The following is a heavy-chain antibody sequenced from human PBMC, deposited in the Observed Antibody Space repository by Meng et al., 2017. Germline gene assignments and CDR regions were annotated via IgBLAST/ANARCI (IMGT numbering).Heavy chain of an antibody. CDR3: ARDLVAGTGIPAFDI. J-gene: IGHJ3*02. Sequence: SEILSPTCTAPGGSISSYYWSWIRQPPGKGLEWIGYIYYSGSTNYNPSLKSRVTISVDTSKNQFSLKLSSVTAADTAVYYCARDLVAGTGIPAFDIWGQGTMVTVSS. V-gene: IGHV4-59*12. CDR2: IYYSGST. CDR1: GGSISSYY. D-gene: IGHD6-19*01.